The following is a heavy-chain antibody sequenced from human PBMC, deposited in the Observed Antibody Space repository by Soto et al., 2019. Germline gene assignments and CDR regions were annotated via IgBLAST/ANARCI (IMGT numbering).Heavy chain of an antibody. CDR3: ARDPSYYYDSSGYQYYFDY. D-gene: IGHD3-22*01. CDR2: INPSGGST. V-gene: IGHV1-46*01. J-gene: IGHJ4*02. Sequence: ASVKVSCKASGYTFTSYYMHWVRQAPGQGLEWMGIINPSGGSTSYAQKFQGRVTMTRDTSTSTVYMELSSLRSEDTAVYYCARDPSYYYDSSGYQYYFDYCGQGTLVTVSS. CDR1: GYTFTSYY.